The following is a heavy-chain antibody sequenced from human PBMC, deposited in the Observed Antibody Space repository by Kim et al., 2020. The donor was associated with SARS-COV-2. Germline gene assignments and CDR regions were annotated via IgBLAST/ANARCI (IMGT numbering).Heavy chain of an antibody. V-gene: IGHV4-34*01. D-gene: IGHD4-17*01. CDR3: ARVASDYGGKVGLDY. J-gene: IGHJ4*02. Sequence: SETLSLTCAVYGGSFSGYYWSWIRQPPGKGLEWIGEINHSGSTNYNPSLKSRVTISVDTSKNQFSLKLSSVTAADTAVYYCARVASDYGGKVGLDYWGQGTLVTVSS. CDR2: INHSGST. CDR1: GGSFSGYY.